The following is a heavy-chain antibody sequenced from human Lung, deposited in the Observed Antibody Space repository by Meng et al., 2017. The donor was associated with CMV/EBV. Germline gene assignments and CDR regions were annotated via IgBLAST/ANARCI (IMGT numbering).Heavy chain of an antibody. CDR1: GFTFMPYN. D-gene: IGHD2-2*01. CDR2: ISGSGQDT. Sequence: GGSLRLSCAASGFTFMPYNMNWVRQAPGKGLEWVSFISGSGQDTYYADSLRGRFTVSRDNRRKALYLQMDALRVEDTAVYYCARDLQTFCGSPGCYDGFPHWGQGTLVTVSS. J-gene: IGHJ4*02. CDR3: ARDLQTFCGSPGCYDGFPH. V-gene: IGHV3-21*01.